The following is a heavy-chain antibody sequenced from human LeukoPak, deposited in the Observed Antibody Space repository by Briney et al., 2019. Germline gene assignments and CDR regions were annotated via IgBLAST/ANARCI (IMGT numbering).Heavy chain of an antibody. D-gene: IGHD3-22*01. V-gene: IGHV5-51*01. CDR2: IYPGDSDT. CDR1: GYSFSNDW. J-gene: IGHJ4*02. Sequence: GESLKISCKGSGYSFSNDWIGWVRQMPGEGLEWMGIIYPGDSDTRYSPSFQGQVTISADKSISTAYLQWSSLKASDTAIYYCARRYSTGYSYYLDYWGQGTLVTVPS. CDR3: ARRYSTGYSYYLDY.